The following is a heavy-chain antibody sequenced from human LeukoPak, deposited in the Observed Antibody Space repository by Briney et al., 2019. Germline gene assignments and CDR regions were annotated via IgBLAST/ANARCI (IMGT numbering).Heavy chain of an antibody. J-gene: IGHJ4*02. CDR3: ARNDVAAAGDY. V-gene: IGHV3-7*01. Sequence: GGSLRLSCEVSGFTFRNYWMTWVRQAPGRGLEWVANIKPDRSEKDYVDSVKGRFTISRDDAKNSLFLQMNSLRPEDTAVYFCARNDVAAAGDYWGQGTLVTVYS. CDR2: IKPDRSEK. CDR1: GFTFRNYW. D-gene: IGHD6-13*01.